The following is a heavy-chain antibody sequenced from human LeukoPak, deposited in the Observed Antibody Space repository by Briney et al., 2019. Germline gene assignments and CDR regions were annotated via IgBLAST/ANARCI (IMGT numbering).Heavy chain of an antibody. CDR1: GFTFSDYY. V-gene: IGHV3-11*01. D-gene: IGHD3-10*01. CDR2: VSQSGTTI. Sequence: GGSLRLSCAASGFTFSDYYMSWVRQAPGKGLEWVSYVSQSGTTIYFADSVKGRFTISRDNGKNSLYLQMNSLRAEDTAVYYCAGEGHTYGSDYWGQGTLVTVSS. CDR3: AGEGHTYGSDY. J-gene: IGHJ4*02.